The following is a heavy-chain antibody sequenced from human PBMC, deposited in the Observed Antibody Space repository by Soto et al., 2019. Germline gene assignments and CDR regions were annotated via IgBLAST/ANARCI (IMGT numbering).Heavy chain of an antibody. CDR2: VIPIFGTP. CDR1: GGTFSTYA. V-gene: IGHV1-69*01. J-gene: IGHJ6*02. Sequence: QVQLVQSGAEVTKPGSSVKVSCKAPGGTFSTYAISWVRQAPGQGLEWMGGVIPIFGTPKYAQKFQGRVTITADESTSTGYMELRSLRSEDTAVYYCARSQGGSSSLDIYYYYYYGMYVWCQVTTVTVSS. D-gene: IGHD2-15*01. CDR3: ARSQGGSSSLDIYYYYYYGMYV.